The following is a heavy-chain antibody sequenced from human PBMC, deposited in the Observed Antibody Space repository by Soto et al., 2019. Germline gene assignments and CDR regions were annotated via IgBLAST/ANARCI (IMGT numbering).Heavy chain of an antibody. V-gene: IGHV3-23*01. D-gene: IGHD3-3*01. CDR3: AKDERFLEWLLYYYYMDV. CDR1: GFTFCSYA. Sequence: GGAPRLSRAAPGFTFCSYAQSWVRQAPGEGVEWVSAISGSGGSTYYADSVKGRFTISRDNSKNTLYLQMNSLRAEDTAVYHCAKDERFLEWLLYYYYMDVWGKGTTVTV. CDR2: ISGSGGST. J-gene: IGHJ6*03.